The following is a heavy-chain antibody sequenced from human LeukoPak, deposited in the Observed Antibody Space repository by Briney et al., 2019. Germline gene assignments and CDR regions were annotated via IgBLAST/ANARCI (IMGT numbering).Heavy chain of an antibody. J-gene: IGHJ4*02. Sequence: GGSLRLSCAASGFTFSGYWMHWVRHPPGKWLAWVSFIRSDGRITTYADSVKGRFTISRDTAKNTLYLQMNSLRAEETAVYYCARDGRSSNFDKWGQGTLVTVSS. CDR3: ARDGRSSNFDK. D-gene: IGHD1-26*01. V-gene: IGHV3-74*01. CDR2: IRSDGRIT. CDR1: GFTFSGYW.